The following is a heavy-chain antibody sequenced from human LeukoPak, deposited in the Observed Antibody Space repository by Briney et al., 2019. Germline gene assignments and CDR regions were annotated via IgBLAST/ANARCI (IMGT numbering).Heavy chain of an antibody. V-gene: IGHV3-23*01. J-gene: IGHJ4*02. CDR3: AKDLPDYDILTGYYPYYFDY. CDR1: GFTFSSYG. CDR2: ISGSGGST. D-gene: IGHD3-9*01. Sequence: GGTLRLSCAASGFTFSSYGMSWVRQAPGKGLEWVSAISGSGGSTYYADSVKGRFTISRDNSKNTLYLQMNSLRAEDTAVYYCAKDLPDYDILTGYYPYYFDYWGQGTLVTVSS.